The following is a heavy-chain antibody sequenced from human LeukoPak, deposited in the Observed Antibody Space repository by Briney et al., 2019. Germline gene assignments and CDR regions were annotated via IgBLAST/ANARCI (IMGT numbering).Heavy chain of an antibody. CDR3: AIAYCGGDCYTDYYYGMDV. Sequence: SVTVSCTASGGTFSSYAISWVRQAPGQGLEWMGGIIPIFGTANYAQKFQGRVTITADESTSTAYMELSSLRSEDTAVYYCAIAYCGGDCYTDYYYGMDVWGQGTTVTVSS. D-gene: IGHD2-21*02. CDR1: GGTFSSYA. V-gene: IGHV1-69*13. J-gene: IGHJ6*02. CDR2: IIPIFGTA.